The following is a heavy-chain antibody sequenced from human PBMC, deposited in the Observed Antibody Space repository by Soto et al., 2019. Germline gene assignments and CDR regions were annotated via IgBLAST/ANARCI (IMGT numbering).Heavy chain of an antibody. CDR2: IIPIFGTA. CDR1: GGTFSSYA. V-gene: IGHV1-69*12. D-gene: IGHD6-6*01. J-gene: IGHJ4*02. Sequence: QVQLVQSGAEVKKPGSSVKVSCKASGGTFSSYAISWVRQAPGQGLEWMGGIIPIFGTANYAQKFQGRVTITAYESTSTAYMELSSLRSEDTAVYYGARNAPEYSSSPNLFDYWGQGTLVTVSS. CDR3: ARNAPEYSSSPNLFDY.